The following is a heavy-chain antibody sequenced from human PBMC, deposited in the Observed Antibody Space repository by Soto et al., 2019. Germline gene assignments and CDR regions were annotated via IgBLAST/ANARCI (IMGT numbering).Heavy chain of an antibody. D-gene: IGHD5-18*01. CDR1: GGSISRGGYY. J-gene: IGHJ3*02. CDR3: ARGSRRATDMVLDAFDI. V-gene: IGHV4-31*03. Sequence: SETLSLTCTVSGGSISRGGYYWSWIRQHPGKGLEWIGYIYYSGSTYYNPSLKSRVTISVDTSKIHFSLKLSSVTAADTAVYYCARGSRRATDMVLDAFDIWGQGTMVTVSS. CDR2: IYYSGST.